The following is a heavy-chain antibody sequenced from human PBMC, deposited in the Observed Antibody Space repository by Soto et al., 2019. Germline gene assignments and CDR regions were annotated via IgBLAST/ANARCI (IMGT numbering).Heavy chain of an antibody. CDR1: GFTFSSYS. D-gene: IGHD6-19*01. J-gene: IGHJ4*02. V-gene: IGHV3-21*01. CDR2: ISSSSSYI. CDR3: ARAVAVAGMVAY. Sequence: EVQLVESGGGLVKPGGSLRLSCAASGFTFSSYSMNWVRQAPGKGLEWVSSISSSSSYIYYADSVKGRFTISRDNAKNSLYLQMNSLRAEDTAVYYCARAVAVAGMVAYWGQGTLVTVSS.